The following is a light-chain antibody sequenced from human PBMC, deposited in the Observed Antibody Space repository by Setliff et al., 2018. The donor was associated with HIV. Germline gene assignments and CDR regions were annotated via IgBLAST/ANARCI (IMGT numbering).Light chain of an antibody. Sequence: QSALTQPASVSGSPGQSITISCTGTSSDVGGYNYVSWYQQHPGKAPKLMIYDVSKRPSGVSNRFSGSKSGNTASLTISGLQAEDEADYYCSSYTSSNTGVFGTGTKVTVL. CDR3: SSYTSSNTGV. CDR1: SSDVGGYNY. J-gene: IGLJ1*01. V-gene: IGLV2-14*01. CDR2: DVS.